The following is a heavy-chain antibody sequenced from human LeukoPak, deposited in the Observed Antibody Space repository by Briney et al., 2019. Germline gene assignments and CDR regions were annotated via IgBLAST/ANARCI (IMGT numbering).Heavy chain of an antibody. CDR2: IYYSGST. J-gene: IGHJ4*02. CDR1: GGSISSGGYY. CDR3: ARPGGDGYNEYYFDY. V-gene: IGHV4-31*03. D-gene: IGHD5-24*01. Sequence: SETLSLTCTVSGGSISSGGYYWSWIRQHPGKGLEWIGYIYYSGSTYYNPSLKSRVTISVDTSKNQFSLKLSSVTAADTAVYYCARPGGDGYNEYYFDYWGQGTLVTVSS.